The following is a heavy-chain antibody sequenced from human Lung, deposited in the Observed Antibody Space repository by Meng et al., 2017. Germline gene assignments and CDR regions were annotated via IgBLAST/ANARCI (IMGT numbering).Heavy chain of an antibody. CDR2: IDPSGGST. V-gene: IGHV1-46*03. CDR3: TISDYGNFDY. CDR1: GYTFTSYY. J-gene: IGHJ4*02. Sequence: VQRGQSGAEVKKPGAVVKVSCKASGYTFTSYYMHWGRQAPGQGLEWMGIIDPSGGSTDYAQKFQGRVTVTGDTSTSTVYMDLSSLRSEDTAVYYCTISDYGNFDYWGQGTLVTVSS. D-gene: IGHD4-17*01.